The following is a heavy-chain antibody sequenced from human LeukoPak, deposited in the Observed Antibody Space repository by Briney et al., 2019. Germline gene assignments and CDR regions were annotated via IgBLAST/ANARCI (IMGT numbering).Heavy chain of an antibody. D-gene: IGHD6-13*01. CDR3: ARDPDPYSSSWYVGVYFQH. J-gene: IGHJ1*01. V-gene: IGHV3-30-3*01. Sequence: SCKASGGTFSSYAMHWVRQAPGKGLEWVAVISYDGSNKYYADSVKGRFTISRDNSKNTLYLQMNSLRAEDTAVYYCARDPDPYSSSWYVGVYFQHWGQGTLVTVSS. CDR2: ISYDGSNK. CDR1: GGTFSSYA.